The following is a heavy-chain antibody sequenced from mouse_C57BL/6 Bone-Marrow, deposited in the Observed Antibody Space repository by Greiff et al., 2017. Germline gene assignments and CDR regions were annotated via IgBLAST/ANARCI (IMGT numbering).Heavy chain of an antibody. V-gene: IGHV1-55*01. CDR1: GYTFTSYW. D-gene: IGHD6-1*01. Sequence: QVQLQQPGAELVKPGASVKMSCKASGYTFTSYWITWVKQRPGQGLEWIGDIYPGSGSTNYNEKFKSKATLTVATSSSTAYMQLSSLTSEDSAFYFCARQPGDFEVGGTGTTVTVAS. J-gene: IGHJ1*03. CDR3: ARQPGDFEV. CDR2: IYPGSGST.